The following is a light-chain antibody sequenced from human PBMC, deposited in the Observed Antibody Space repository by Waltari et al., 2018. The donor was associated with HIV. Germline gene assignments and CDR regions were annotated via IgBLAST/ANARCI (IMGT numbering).Light chain of an antibody. J-gene: IGKJ4*01. CDR2: DAF. CDR3: QQFNSYPLT. Sequence: AMQLTQSPSSLSPSVGDRVTITCRASQGISSALAWYQQKPGKAPKLLIYDAFSLESGVPSRVSGSGSGTDFTLTISSLQPEDFATYYCQQFNSYPLTFGGGTKVEIK. V-gene: IGKV1-13*02. CDR1: QGISSA.